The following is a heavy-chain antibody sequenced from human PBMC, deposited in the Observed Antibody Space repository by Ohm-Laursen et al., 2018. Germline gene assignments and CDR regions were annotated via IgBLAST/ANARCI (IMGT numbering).Heavy chain of an antibody. V-gene: IGHV3-9*01. D-gene: IGHD3-22*01. CDR2: ISWNSGSI. Sequence: SLRLSCAASGFTFDDYAMHWVRQAPGKGLEWVSGISWNSGSIGYADSVKGRFTISRDNAKNSLYLQMNSLRAEDTALYYCTKGLGGYTPLNFDYWGQGPLVTVP. CDR3: TKGLGGYTPLNFDY. J-gene: IGHJ4*02. CDR1: GFTFDDYA.